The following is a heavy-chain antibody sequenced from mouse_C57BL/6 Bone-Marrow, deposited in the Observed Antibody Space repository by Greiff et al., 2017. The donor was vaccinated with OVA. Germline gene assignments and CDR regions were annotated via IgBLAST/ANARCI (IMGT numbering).Heavy chain of an antibody. CDR3: ARARDYDGMGY. J-gene: IGHJ4*01. CDR2: IDPSDSYT. CDR1: GYTFTSYW. V-gene: IGHV1-50*01. Sequence: QVQLQQPGAELVKPGASVKLSCKASGYTFTSYWMQWVKQRPGQGLEWIEEIDPSDSYTNYNQKFKGKAPLTVDTSSSTAYRQLSSLTSEDSAVYYCARARDYDGMGYWGQGTTVTVSS.